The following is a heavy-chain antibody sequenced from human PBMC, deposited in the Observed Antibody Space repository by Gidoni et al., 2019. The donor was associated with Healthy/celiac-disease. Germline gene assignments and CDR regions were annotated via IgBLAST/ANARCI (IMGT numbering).Heavy chain of an antibody. CDR3: ASGDYVPWRASCFDY. Sequence: QVQLQQWGAGLLKPSETLSLTCAVDGGSFSGYYWSWIRQPPGKGLEWIGEINHSGSTNYNPSLKSRVTISVDTSKNQFSLKLSSVTAADTAVYYCASGDYVPWRASCFDYWGQGTLVTVSS. CDR2: INHSGST. V-gene: IGHV4-34*01. J-gene: IGHJ4*02. CDR1: GGSFSGYY. D-gene: IGHD4-17*01.